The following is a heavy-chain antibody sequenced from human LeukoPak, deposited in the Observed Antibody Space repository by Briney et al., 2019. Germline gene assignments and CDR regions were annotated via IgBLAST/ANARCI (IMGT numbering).Heavy chain of an antibody. J-gene: IGHJ4*02. Sequence: TGGSLRLSCAASGFTFSSYSTNWVRQAPGKGLEWVSSISSSSSHIYYADSVKGRFTISRDNAKNSLYLQMNSLRAEDTAVYYCARDYRGTMGSFDYWGQGTLVTVSS. CDR2: ISSSSSHI. CDR1: GFTFSSYS. V-gene: IGHV3-21*01. D-gene: IGHD1-1*01. CDR3: ARDYRGTMGSFDY.